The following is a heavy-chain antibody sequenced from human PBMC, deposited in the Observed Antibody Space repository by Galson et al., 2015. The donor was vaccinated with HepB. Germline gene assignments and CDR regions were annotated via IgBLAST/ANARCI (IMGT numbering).Heavy chain of an antibody. V-gene: IGHV6-1*01. J-gene: IGHJ3*02. CDR1: GDSVSSNSAS. D-gene: IGHD2-15*01. CDR2: TYYRSKWYN. Sequence: CAISGDSVSSNSASWNWIRQSPSRGLEWLGRTYYRSKWYNDYAVSVKSRITINPDTSKNQFSLQLNSMTPEDTAVYYCARIVGSNYIGWAVDIWGQGTMVTVSS. CDR3: ARIVGSNYIGWAVDI.